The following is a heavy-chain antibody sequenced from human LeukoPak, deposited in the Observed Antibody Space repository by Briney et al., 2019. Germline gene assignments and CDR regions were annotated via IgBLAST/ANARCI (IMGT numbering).Heavy chain of an antibody. V-gene: IGHV1-8*01. Sequence: ASVKVSCKASGYTFTSYDINWVRQATGQGLEWMGWMNTNSGNTGYAQKFQGRVTMTRNTSISTAYMELSSLRSEDTAVYYCARLYSSSSQLNLYYYYYMDVWGKGTTVTVSS. J-gene: IGHJ6*03. CDR3: ARLYSSSSQLNLYYYYYMDV. CDR1: GYTFTSYD. CDR2: MNTNSGNT. D-gene: IGHD6-6*01.